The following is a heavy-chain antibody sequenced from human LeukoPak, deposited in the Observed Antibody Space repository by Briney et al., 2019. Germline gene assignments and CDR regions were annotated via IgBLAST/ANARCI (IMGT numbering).Heavy chain of an antibody. CDR2: IKKTGSET. CDR1: GFTFSHFW. D-gene: IGHD2-15*01. V-gene: IGHV3-7*01. J-gene: IGHJ4*02. CDR3: AREDGYCSGGNCYSYFDS. Sequence: GGSLRLSCAASGFTFSHFWMSWVRQAPGKGLEWVAYIKKTGSETYYVDSVKGRFTITRDNTRNPLFLQMYSLRAEDTAVYFCAREDGYCSGGNCYSYFDSWGQGTLVAVSS.